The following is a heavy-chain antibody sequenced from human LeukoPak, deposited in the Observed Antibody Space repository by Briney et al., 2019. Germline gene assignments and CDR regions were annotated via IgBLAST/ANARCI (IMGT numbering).Heavy chain of an antibody. Sequence: GESLKISCKGSGYRFNTYWIAWVRQMPGKGLEWMGIIYPGDSDPRYRPSFQVQVTMSADKSISTAYLQWNSLKASDTAMYYRARVHDSSGYYWYFDLWGRGTLVTVSS. CDR1: GYRFNTYW. CDR2: IYPGDSDP. CDR3: ARVHDSSGYYWYFDL. D-gene: IGHD3-22*01. V-gene: IGHV5-51*01. J-gene: IGHJ2*01.